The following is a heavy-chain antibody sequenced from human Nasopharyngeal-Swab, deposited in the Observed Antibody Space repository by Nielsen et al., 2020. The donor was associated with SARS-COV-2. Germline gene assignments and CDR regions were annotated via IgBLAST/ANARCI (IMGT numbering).Heavy chain of an antibody. D-gene: IGHD3-3*01. CDR2: INSDGSST. J-gene: IGHJ6*02. CDR3: ARDLRFFTPSNYYYYGMDV. V-gene: IGHV3-74*01. CDR1: GFTFSSYW. Sequence: GRSLRLSCAASGFTFSSYWMHWVRQAPGKGLVWVSRINSDGSSTSYADSVEGRFTISRDNAKNTLYLQMNSLRAEDTAVYYCARDLRFFTPSNYYYYGMDVWGQGTTVTVSS.